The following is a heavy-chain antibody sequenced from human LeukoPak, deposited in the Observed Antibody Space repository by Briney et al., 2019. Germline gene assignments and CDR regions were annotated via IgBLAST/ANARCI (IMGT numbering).Heavy chain of an antibody. CDR1: GGTFSSYA. Sequence: ASVKVSCKASGGTFSSYAISWVRQAPGQGLEWMGGIIPIFGTANYAQKFQGRVTITADEPTSTAYMELSSLRSEDTAVYYCARAAYGSGSYNSSKFDYWGQGTLVTVSS. D-gene: IGHD3-10*01. CDR3: ARAAYGSGSYNSSKFDY. CDR2: IIPIFGTA. J-gene: IGHJ4*02. V-gene: IGHV1-69*13.